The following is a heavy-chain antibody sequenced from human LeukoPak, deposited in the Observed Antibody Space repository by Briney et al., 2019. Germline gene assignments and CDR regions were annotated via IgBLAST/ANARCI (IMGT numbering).Heavy chain of an antibody. CDR1: GGSISSYY. V-gene: IGHV4-4*07. D-gene: IGHD2-2*01. CDR3: ARDSSSTSWTFAFDI. CDR2: IYTSGST. Sequence: PSETLSLTCTVSGGSISSYYWSWIRQPAGKGLEWIGRIYTSGSTNYNPSLKSRVTMSVDTSKNQFSLKLSSVTAADTAVYYCARDSSSTSWTFAFDIWGQGTMVTVSS. J-gene: IGHJ3*02.